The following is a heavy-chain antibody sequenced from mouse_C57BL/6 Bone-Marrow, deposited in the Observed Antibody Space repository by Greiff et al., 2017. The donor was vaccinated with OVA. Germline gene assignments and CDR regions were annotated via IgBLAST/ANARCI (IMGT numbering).Heavy chain of an antibody. J-gene: IGHJ3*01. CDR2: INPNNGGT. CDR3: ARGFYYGSPAWFAY. D-gene: IGHD1-1*01. CDR1: GYTFTDYY. V-gene: IGHV1-26*01. Sequence: VQLQQSGPELVKPGASVKLSCKASGYTFTDYYMNWVKQSHGQSLEWIGDINPNNGGTSYNQKFKGKATLTVDKSSSTAYMELRSLTSEDAAVYYCARGFYYGSPAWFAYWGQGTLVTVSA.